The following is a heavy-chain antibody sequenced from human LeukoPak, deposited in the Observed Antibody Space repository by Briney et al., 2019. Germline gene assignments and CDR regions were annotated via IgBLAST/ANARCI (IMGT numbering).Heavy chain of an antibody. CDR1: GFTFSSYS. D-gene: IGHD2/OR15-2a*01. CDR2: ISSSSSII. CDR3: ARGEGYGNSGYFDY. V-gene: IGHV3-48*01. Sequence: GGSLRLSCAASGFTFSSYSMNWLRQAPGKGLEWISYISSSSSIIYYADSVKGRFTISGDNAKNSLYLQVNSLRAEDTAVYYCARGEGYGNSGYFDYWGQGTLVTVSS. J-gene: IGHJ4*02.